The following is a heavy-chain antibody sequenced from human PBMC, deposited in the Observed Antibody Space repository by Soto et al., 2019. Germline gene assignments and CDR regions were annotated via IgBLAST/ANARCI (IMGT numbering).Heavy chain of an antibody. Sequence: SETLSLTCTVSGGSISSSSYYWGWIRQPPGKGLEWIGSIYYSGSTYYNPSLESRVTISVDTSKNQFSLKLSSVTAADTAVYYCARVRVTTGYWFDPWGQGTLVTVSS. CDR3: ARVRVTTGYWFDP. V-gene: IGHV4-39*01. CDR1: GGSISSSSYY. J-gene: IGHJ5*02. CDR2: IYYSGST. D-gene: IGHD4-17*01.